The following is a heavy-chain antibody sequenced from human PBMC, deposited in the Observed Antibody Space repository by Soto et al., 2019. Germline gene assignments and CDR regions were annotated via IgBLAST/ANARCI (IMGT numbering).Heavy chain of an antibody. CDR3: ANLWGDIVLMETPDAFDI. CDR2: ISYDGSNK. Sequence: GGSLRLSCAASGFTFSSYGMHWVRQAPGKGLEWVAVISYDGSNKYYADSVKGRFTISRDNSKNTLYLQMNSLRAEDTAVYYCANLWGDIVLMETPDAFDIWGQGTMVTVSS. CDR1: GFTFSSYG. J-gene: IGHJ3*02. D-gene: IGHD2-8*01. V-gene: IGHV3-30*18.